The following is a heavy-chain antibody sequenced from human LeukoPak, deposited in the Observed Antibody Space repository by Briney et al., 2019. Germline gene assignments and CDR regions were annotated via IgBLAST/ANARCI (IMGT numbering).Heavy chain of an antibody. J-gene: IGHJ6*03. CDR3: ARVGYNWNYGFYYYYYMDV. Sequence: ASVKVSCKASGYTFTSYDINWVRQATGQGLEWMGWMNPNSGNTGYAQKFQGRVTMTRNTSISTAYMELSSLRSEDTAVYYCARVGYNWNYGFYYYYYMDVWGKGTTVTVSS. CDR2: MNPNSGNT. D-gene: IGHD1-7*01. CDR1: GYTFTSYD. V-gene: IGHV1-8*01.